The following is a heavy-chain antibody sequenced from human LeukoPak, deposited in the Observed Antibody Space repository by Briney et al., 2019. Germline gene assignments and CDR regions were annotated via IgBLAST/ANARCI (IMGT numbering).Heavy chain of an antibody. CDR3: ARDYSLRAVPAANSYYMDV. V-gene: IGHV3-23*01. Sequence: GGSLRLSCAASGFTFSSYAMSWVRQAPGKGLEWVSAISGSGGSTYYADSVKGRFTISRDNAKNSLYLQMNSLRAEDTAVYYCARDYSLRAVPAANSYYMDVWGKGTTVTVSS. CDR2: ISGSGGST. J-gene: IGHJ6*03. D-gene: IGHD2-2*01. CDR1: GFTFSSYA.